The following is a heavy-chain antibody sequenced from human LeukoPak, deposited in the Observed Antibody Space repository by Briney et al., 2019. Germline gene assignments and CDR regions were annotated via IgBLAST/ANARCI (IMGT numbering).Heavy chain of an antibody. Sequence: GGSLRLSCVASGFTFSDHYMSWFRLSPGKGLEWLSYITSSGSTTDYADSVKGRFTISRDDAKNSMFLQMNSLRPEDTAVYYCARDPDYGDPEWGQGTLVTVSS. CDR1: GFTFSDHY. D-gene: IGHD4-17*01. V-gene: IGHV3-11*01. J-gene: IGHJ4*02. CDR2: ITSSGSTT. CDR3: ARDPDYGDPE.